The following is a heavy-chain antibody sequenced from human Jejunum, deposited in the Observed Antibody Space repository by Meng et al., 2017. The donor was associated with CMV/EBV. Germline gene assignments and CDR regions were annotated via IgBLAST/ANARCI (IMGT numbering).Heavy chain of an antibody. V-gene: IGHV4-4*02. CDR3: ARADKVRFDY. J-gene: IGHJ4*02. Sequence: LRELGPGLVKAAGTLSLTCAFFGGSMSSTNWWSWVRQRPGKGLEWIGEIYHSGSTNYNPSLKSRVSISVDKSKNQFSLKLSSVTAADTAVYYCARADKVRFDYWGQGTLVTVSS. CDR1: GGSMSSTNW. CDR2: IYHSGST.